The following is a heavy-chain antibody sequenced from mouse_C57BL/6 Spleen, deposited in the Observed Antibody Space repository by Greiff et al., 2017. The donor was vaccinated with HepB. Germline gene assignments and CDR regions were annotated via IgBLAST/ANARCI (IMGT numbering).Heavy chain of an antibody. D-gene: IGHD2-2*01. CDR3: AREAMVTTSWYFDV. V-gene: IGHV5-4*01. CDR2: ISDGGSYT. J-gene: IGHJ1*03. Sequence: DVKLVESGGGLVKPGGSLKLSCAASGFTFSSYAMSWVRQTPEKRLEWVATISDGGSYTYYPDNVKGRFTISRDNAKNNLYLQMSHLKSEDTAMYYCAREAMVTTSWYFDVWGTGTTVTVSS. CDR1: GFTFSSYA.